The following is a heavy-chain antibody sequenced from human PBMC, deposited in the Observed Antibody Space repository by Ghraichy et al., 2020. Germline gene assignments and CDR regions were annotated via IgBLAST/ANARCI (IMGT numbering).Heavy chain of an antibody. V-gene: IGHV3-30*18. D-gene: IGHD1-26*01. J-gene: IGHJ4*02. CDR2: ISFDGSNK. Sequence: GGSLRLSCGASGFNFGYYGMHWVRQAPGKGLEWVAVISFDGSNKDFAASVKGRFTISRDNSKNTVYLQMNSLRAEDTAVYYCAKPSPGDTAKAGNYFDYWGQGTLVTVSS. CDR3: AKPSPGDTAKAGNYFDY. CDR1: GFNFGYYG.